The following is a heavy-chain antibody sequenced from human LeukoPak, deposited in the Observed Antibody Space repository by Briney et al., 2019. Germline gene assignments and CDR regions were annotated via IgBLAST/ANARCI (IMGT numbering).Heavy chain of an antibody. CDR1: GCTVSSSY. CDR2: SYSCGST. Sequence: PGGSLTLSCAASGCTVSSSYMSWVRQPPPTGLERVSVSYSCGSTYYADSVTRRFTISIDTSKNTLYLQMNSLSADATAVYYCALETVLECCVYPLFDYWGQGTLVTRPS. D-gene: IGHD5/OR15-5a*01. J-gene: IGHJ4*01. V-gene: IGHV3-53*01. CDR3: ALETVLECCVYPLFDY.